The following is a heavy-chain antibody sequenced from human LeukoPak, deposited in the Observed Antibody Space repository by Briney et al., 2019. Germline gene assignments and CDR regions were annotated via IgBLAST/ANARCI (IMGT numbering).Heavy chain of an antibody. CDR3: ARGCSGGSCYFIH. J-gene: IGHJ4*02. CDR2: INPNSGGT. Sequence: ASVKVSCKAPGYTFTDYYIHWVRQAPGQGLEWMGWINPNSGGTNYAQKFQGRVTMTRDTSISTAYMELSRLRFDDTAVYYCARGCSGGSCYFIHWGQGTLVTVSS. D-gene: IGHD2-15*01. CDR1: GYTFTDYY. V-gene: IGHV1-2*02.